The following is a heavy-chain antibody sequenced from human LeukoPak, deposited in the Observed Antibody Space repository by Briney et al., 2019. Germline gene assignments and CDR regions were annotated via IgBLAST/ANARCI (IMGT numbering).Heavy chain of an antibody. CDR1: GGSISSYY. J-gene: IGHJ6*03. V-gene: IGHV4-4*07. Sequence: SETLSLTCTVSGGSISSYYWSWIRQPAGKGLEWIGRIYTSGSTNYNPSLKSRVTMSVDTSKNQFSLKLSSVTAADTAVYYCARGSFNWNYAAAHYYYYMDVRGKGTTVTVSS. CDR2: IYTSGST. CDR3: ARGSFNWNYAAAHYYYYMDV. D-gene: IGHD1-7*01.